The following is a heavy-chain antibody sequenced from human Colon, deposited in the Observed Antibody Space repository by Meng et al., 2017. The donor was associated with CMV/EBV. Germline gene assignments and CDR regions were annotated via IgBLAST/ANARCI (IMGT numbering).Heavy chain of an antibody. CDR3: ARSAPYVYSSPGV. D-gene: IGHD6-19*01. J-gene: IGHJ6*02. CDR1: GFTFSSYW. CDR2: IKSDGSST. V-gene: IGHV3-74*01. Sequence: GESLKISCAASGFTFSSYWMHWVRQVPGKGLVWVSRIKSDGSSTNYADSVKGRFTISRDNAKNTVYLQMNSLRVEDTAVYSCARSAPYVYSSPGVWGQGTTVTVSS.